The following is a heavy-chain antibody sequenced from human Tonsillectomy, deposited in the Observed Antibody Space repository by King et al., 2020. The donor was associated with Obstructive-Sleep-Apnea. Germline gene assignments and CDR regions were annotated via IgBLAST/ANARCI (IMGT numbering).Heavy chain of an antibody. CDR3: VKDRAGGVPDAFHI. D-gene: IGHD3-16*01. Sequence: QLVQSGGGLVQPGRSLRLSCAASGFTFDDYAMHWVRQTPGKGLEWVSGINWNSGNIAYADSVKGRFTIFRDKAKNSLYLQMNSLRAEDTALYYCVKDRAGGVPDAFHIWGQGTMVTVSS. CDR1: GFTFDDYA. J-gene: IGHJ3*02. V-gene: IGHV3-9*01. CDR2: INWNSGNI.